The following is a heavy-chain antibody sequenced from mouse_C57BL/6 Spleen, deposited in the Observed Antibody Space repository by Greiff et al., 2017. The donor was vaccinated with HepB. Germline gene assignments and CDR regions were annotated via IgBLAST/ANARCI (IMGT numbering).Heavy chain of an antibody. D-gene: IGHD2-2*01. Sequence: QVQLKQPGAELVKPGASVKMSCKASGYTFTSYWITWVKQRPGQGLEWIGDIYPGSGSTNYNEKFKSKATLTVDTSSSTAYMQLSSLTSEDSAVYYCAMVTTSEVWYFDVWGTGTTVTVSS. CDR3: AMVTTSEVWYFDV. V-gene: IGHV1-55*01. CDR2: IYPGSGST. J-gene: IGHJ1*03. CDR1: GYTFTSYW.